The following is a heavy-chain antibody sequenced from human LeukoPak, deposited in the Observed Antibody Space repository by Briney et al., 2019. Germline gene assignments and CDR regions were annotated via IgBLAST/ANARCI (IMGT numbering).Heavy chain of an antibody. CDR1: GFTFSSYA. Sequence: QPGGSLRLSCAASGFTFSSYAMHWVRKAPGKGLEWVAVISYDGSNKYYADSVKGRFTISRDNSKNTLYLQMNSLRAEDTAVYYCARGYITMGTTDDAFDIWGQGTMVTVSS. V-gene: IGHV3-30-3*01. J-gene: IGHJ3*02. CDR2: ISYDGSNK. CDR3: ARGYITMGTTDDAFDI. D-gene: IGHD3-10*01.